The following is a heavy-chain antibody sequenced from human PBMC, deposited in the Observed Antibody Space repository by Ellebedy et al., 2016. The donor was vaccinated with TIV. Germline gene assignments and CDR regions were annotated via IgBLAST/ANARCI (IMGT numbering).Heavy chain of an antibody. J-gene: IGHJ4*02. CDR1: GFTVSSNY. CDR2: IYSGGST. D-gene: IGHD6-6*01. V-gene: IGHV3-66*01. CDR3: ARDPSYSSSSP. Sequence: GESLKISCAASGFTVSSNYMSWVRQAPGKGLEWVSVIYSGGSTYYADAVKGRFTISRDNSKNTLYLQMNSLRAEDTAVYYCARDPSYSSSSPWGQGTLVTVSS.